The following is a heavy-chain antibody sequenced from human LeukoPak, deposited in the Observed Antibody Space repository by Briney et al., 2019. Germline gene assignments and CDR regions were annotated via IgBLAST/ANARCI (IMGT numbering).Heavy chain of an antibody. V-gene: IGHV1-18*01. CDR1: GYTFISYG. J-gene: IGHJ6*03. CDR2: ISAYNGNT. Sequence: VSVTVSCKPSGYTFISYGISWVRQAPGQGLEWMGWISAYNGNTNYAQKLQGRVTMTTDTSTSTAYMELRSLRSDDTAVYYCARVLLSIAVAGTRSDYYYYMDVWGKGTTVTISS. CDR3: ARVLLSIAVAGTRSDYYYYMDV. D-gene: IGHD6-19*01.